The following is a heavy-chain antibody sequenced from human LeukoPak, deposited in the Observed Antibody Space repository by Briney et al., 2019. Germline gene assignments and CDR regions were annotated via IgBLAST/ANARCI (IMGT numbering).Heavy chain of an antibody. V-gene: IGHV3-33*06. CDR2: IWYDGSNK. Sequence: PGRSLRLSCAASGFTFSSYGMHWVRQAPGKGLEWVAVIWYDGSNKYYADSVKGRFTISRDNSKNTLYPQMNSLRAEDTAVYYCEKDKKQWLVRPNNFDYWGQGTLVTVSS. CDR1: GFTFSSYG. D-gene: IGHD6-19*01. CDR3: EKDKKQWLVRPNNFDY. J-gene: IGHJ4*02.